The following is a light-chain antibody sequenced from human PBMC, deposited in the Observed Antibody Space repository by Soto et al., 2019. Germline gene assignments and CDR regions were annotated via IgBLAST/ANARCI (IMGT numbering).Light chain of an antibody. J-gene: IGKJ5*01. V-gene: IGKV3-11*01. CDR2: DAA. Sequence: EIVLTQSPATLSLSPGEGATLSCRASQSVSKYLAWYQQKPGQAPRLLIYDAANRATGIPARFSGSGSGTDFTLTISSLEPEDFAVYYCQQRINWPITFGQGTRLEIK. CDR3: QQRINWPIT. CDR1: QSVSKY.